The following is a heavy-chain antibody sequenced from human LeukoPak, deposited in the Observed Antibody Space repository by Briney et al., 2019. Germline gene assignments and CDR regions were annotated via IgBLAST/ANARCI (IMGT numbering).Heavy chain of an antibody. CDR3: ARGGDGHNHPFDY. J-gene: IGHJ4*02. CDR2: IGHSGST. D-gene: IGHD5-24*01. CDR1: GGSFSGHY. Sequence: SETLSLTCAVYGGSFSGHYWSGIRQVPGKGLEWIGEIGHSGSTNYNPSLKSRVDISLDRSTTQFSLKVKSVTDTDTGVYFCARGGDGHNHPFDYWGQGTQVTVSS. V-gene: IGHV4-34*01.